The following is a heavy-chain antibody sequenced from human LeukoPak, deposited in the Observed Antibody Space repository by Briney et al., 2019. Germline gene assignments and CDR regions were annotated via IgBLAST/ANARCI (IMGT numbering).Heavy chain of an antibody. CDR1: GYTFTSYG. J-gene: IGHJ6*03. V-gene: IGHV7-4-1*02. CDR3: ARRPKDYDFWSGEYYYYMDV. CDR2: INTNTGNP. Sequence: ASVKVSCKASGYTFTSYGISWVRQAPGQGLEWMGWINTNTGNPTYAQGFTGRFVFSLDTSVSTAYLQISSLKAEDTAVYYCARRPKDYDFWSGEYYYYMDVWGKGTTVTVSS. D-gene: IGHD3-3*01.